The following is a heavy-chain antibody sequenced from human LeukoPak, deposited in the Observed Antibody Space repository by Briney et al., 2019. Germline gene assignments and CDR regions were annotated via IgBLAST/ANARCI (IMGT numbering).Heavy chain of an antibody. CDR1: GFTFSNYE. CDR2: IFYSGTT. D-gene: IGHD2-15*01. V-gene: IGHV4-59*08. Sequence: GSLRLSCAASGFTFSNYEMNWVRQAPGKGLEWVGYIFYSGTTDSNPSLKSRVTISVDTSKNQFSLKLSSVTAADTAVYYCARTYCSGGSCHFDYWGQGTLVTVSS. J-gene: IGHJ4*02. CDR3: ARTYCSGGSCHFDY.